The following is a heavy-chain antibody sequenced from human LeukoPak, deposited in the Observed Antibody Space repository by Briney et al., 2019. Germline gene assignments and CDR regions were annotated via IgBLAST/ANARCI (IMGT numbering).Heavy chain of an antibody. D-gene: IGHD3-10*01. J-gene: IGHJ4*02. Sequence: GGSLRLSCAASGFTFSSYAMSWVRQAPGKGLEWVSGINWNGGSTGYADSVKGRFTISRDNAKNSLYLQMNSLRAEDTALYYCARVLGYYGSGSWGDLDYWGQGTLVTVSS. V-gene: IGHV3-20*04. CDR1: GFTFSSYA. CDR3: ARVLGYYGSGSWGDLDY. CDR2: INWNGGST.